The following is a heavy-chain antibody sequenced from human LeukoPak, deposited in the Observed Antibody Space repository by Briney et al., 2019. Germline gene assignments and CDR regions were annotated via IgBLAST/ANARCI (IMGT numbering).Heavy chain of an antibody. Sequence: SETLSLTCAVYGGSFSGYYWSWIRQPPGKGLEWIGEINHSGSTNYNPSLKSRVTISVDTSKNQFSLKLSSVTAADTAVYYCAFSSSWYNAWFDPWGQGTLVTVSS. V-gene: IGHV4-34*01. D-gene: IGHD6-13*01. J-gene: IGHJ5*02. CDR3: AFSSSWYNAWFDP. CDR2: INHSGST. CDR1: GGSFSGYY.